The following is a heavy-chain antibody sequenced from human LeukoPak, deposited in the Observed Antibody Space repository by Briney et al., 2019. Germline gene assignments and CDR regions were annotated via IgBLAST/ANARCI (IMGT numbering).Heavy chain of an antibody. D-gene: IGHD1-14*01. CDR2: ISYNSGDR. Sequence: GGSLRLSCAGSGFNFNDYGMHWVRQAPGKGLEWVSGISYNSGDRGYADSVKGRFTISRDNAKNSLYLQMNSLRAEDTALYYCARRYKDYYGMDVWDQGTTVTVSS. CDR1: GFNFNDYG. J-gene: IGHJ6*02. CDR3: ARRYKDYYGMDV. V-gene: IGHV3-9*01.